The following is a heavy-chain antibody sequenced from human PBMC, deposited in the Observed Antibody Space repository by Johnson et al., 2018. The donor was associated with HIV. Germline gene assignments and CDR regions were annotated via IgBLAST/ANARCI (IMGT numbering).Heavy chain of an antibody. V-gene: IGHV3-66*01. CDR3: ARGSPLSTSWYGSFDL. CDR2: IYGGGTT. J-gene: IGHJ3*01. D-gene: IGHD2-2*01. CDR1: GFSVISNY. Sequence: VQLVESGGGLVQPGGSLRLSCAASGFSVISNYMNWVRQAPGKGLEWVSIIYGGGTTNYAESVTGRFTISRDSSDNTLYLQMNSLRAGDTAVYYCARGSPLSTSWYGSFDLWGQGTMVTVSS.